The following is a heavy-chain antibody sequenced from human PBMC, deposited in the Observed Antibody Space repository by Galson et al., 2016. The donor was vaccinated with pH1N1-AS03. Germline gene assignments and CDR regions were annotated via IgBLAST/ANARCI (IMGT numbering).Heavy chain of an antibody. D-gene: IGHD5-12*01. V-gene: IGHV3-23*01. Sequence: SLRLSCAASGFTFSNYAMNWVRQAPGKGLEWVSAIRGSDGRTYYADSVKGRFTISRDNSKSTLYLQMNSLRAEDTAVYYCARGPYSGYVRGQGTTVTVSS. J-gene: IGHJ6*02. CDR3: ARGPYSGYV. CDR2: IRGSDGRT. CDR1: GFTFSNYA.